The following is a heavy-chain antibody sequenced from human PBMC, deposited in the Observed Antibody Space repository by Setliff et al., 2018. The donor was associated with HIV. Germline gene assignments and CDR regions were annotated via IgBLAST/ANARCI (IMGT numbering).Heavy chain of an antibody. D-gene: IGHD2-2*01. CDR3: ARTRGYCSGTNCYALRGPDY. Sequence: SETLSLTCSVSGGSISFYYWSWIRQSAGKELEWIGRIHTSGNIRYNPSLQSRVIMAVDTSKNQFSLKLSSVTAADTAVYYCARTRGYCSGTNCYALRGPDYWGQGTLVTVSS. V-gene: IGHV4-4*07. CDR1: GGSISFYY. CDR2: IHTSGNI. J-gene: IGHJ4*02.